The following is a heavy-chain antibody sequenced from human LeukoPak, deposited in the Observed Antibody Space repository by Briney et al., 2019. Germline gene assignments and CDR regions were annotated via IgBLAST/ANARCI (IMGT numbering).Heavy chain of an antibody. CDR1: GYTVTGYC. CDR3: ARGRCGEWDNWFDP. V-gene: IGHV1-2*02. Sequence: ASVKVSCKASGYTVTGYCIHWARHAPGQGLEWMAWINPNSGATNYAQKFQGRVTMTRDTSISTAYMELSRLTSDDTAVYFGARGRCGEWDNWFDPWGQGTLVTVSS. D-gene: IGHD1-26*01. J-gene: IGHJ5*02. CDR2: INPNSGAT.